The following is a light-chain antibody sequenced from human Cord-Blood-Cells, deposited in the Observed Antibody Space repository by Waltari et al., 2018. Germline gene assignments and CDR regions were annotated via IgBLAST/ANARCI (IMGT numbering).Light chain of an antibody. CDR3: QSADSSGTWV. CDR2: KDR. J-gene: IGLJ3*02. Sequence: SYELTQPPSVSVSPGQTARITCPGDALPKHNAYWYQQTPGQAPVLVIYKDRERPSGIPERFSGSSSGTTVTLTISGVQAEDEADYYCQSADSSGTWVFGGGTKLTVL. V-gene: IGLV3-25*02. CDR1: ALPKHN.